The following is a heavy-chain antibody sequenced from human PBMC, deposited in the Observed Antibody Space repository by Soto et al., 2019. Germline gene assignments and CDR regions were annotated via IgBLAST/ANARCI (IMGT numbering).Heavy chain of an antibody. V-gene: IGHV4-30-4*01. Sequence: LSLTCTVSGGSISSGDYYWSWIRQPPGKGLEWIGYIYYSGSTYYNPSLKSRVTISVDTSKNQFSLKLSSVTAADTAVYYCARETTIFGNSRDAFDYWGQGTLVTVSS. J-gene: IGHJ4*02. CDR3: ARETTIFGNSRDAFDY. D-gene: IGHD3-3*01. CDR2: IYYSGST. CDR1: GGSISSGDYY.